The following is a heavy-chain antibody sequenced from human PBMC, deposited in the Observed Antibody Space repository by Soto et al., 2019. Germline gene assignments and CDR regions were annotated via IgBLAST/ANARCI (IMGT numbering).Heavy chain of an antibody. J-gene: IGHJ4*02. V-gene: IGHV3-53*01. Sequence: EVQLVESGGGLIQPGGSLKLSCAASGFTVGNNYMSWVRQAPGKGLEWVSLIYSTGTTKYADSVKGRFTVSRDNAKNTLYLHMNSLRAEDTAVYYCAKYGRGSGSHYNSFGYWGQGTLVTVSS. CDR3: AKYGRGSGSHYNSFGY. D-gene: IGHD3-10*01. CDR1: GFTVGNNY. CDR2: IYSTGTT.